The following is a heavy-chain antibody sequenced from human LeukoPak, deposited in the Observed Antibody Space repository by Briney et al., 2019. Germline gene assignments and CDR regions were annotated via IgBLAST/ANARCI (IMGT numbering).Heavy chain of an antibody. CDR2: IKEDGSDK. CDR3: VRGTRSNSF. Sequence: GGTLRLSCAASGFTFRNYWMSWVREAPGKGLECVAYIKEDGSDKNYVDSVKGRFTISRDNAKSSLYLQMNSLRVEDTAVYYCVRGTRSNSFWGQGTQVTVSS. D-gene: IGHD6-6*01. CDR1: GFTFRNYW. V-gene: IGHV3-7*01. J-gene: IGHJ4*02.